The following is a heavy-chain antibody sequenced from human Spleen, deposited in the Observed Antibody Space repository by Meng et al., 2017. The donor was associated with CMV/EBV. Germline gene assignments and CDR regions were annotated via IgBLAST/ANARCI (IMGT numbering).Heavy chain of an antibody. CDR2: IKSETDGGTT. CDR3: TTGAGDV. CDR1: GFIFSKAW. J-gene: IGHJ4*02. V-gene: IGHV3-15*01. Sequence: LSCAASGFIFSKAWMSWVRQAPGKGLEWVGRIKSETDGGTTDYATPVKDRFTISRDDSKKTLFLQMSSLKTEDTALYYCTTGAGDVWGQGTLVTVSS. D-gene: IGHD7-27*01.